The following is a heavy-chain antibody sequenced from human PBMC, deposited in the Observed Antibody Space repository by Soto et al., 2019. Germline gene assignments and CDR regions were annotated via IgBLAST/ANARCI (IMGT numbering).Heavy chain of an antibody. Sequence: ASVKVSCKASGYTLTGYYMHWVRQAPGQGLKWMGWINPNSGGTNYAQKFQGWVTMTRDTSISTAYMELSRLRSDDTAVYYCARDRAYYDFWSGYYVYYYYYGMDVWGQGTTVTVSS. CDR1: GYTLTGYY. J-gene: IGHJ6*02. V-gene: IGHV1-2*04. D-gene: IGHD3-3*01. CDR3: ARDRAYYDFWSGYYVYYYYYGMDV. CDR2: INPNSGGT.